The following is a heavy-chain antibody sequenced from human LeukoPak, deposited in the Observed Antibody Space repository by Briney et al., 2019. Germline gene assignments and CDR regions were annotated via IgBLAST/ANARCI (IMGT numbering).Heavy chain of an antibody. V-gene: IGHV1-24*01. CDR1: GYTLTELS. D-gene: IGHD5-18*01. CDR3: ARDGSGYGWAGYYYYYYMDV. CDR2: FDPEDGET. J-gene: IGHJ6*03. Sequence: GASVKVSCKVSGYTLTELSMHWVRQAPGKGLEWMGGFDPEDGETIYAQKFQGRVTMTRDMSTSTVYMELSSLRSEDTAVYYCARDGSGYGWAGYYYYYYMDVWGKGTTVTVSS.